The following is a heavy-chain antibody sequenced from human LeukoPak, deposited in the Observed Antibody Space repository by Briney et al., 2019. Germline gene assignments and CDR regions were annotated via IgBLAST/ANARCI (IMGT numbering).Heavy chain of an antibody. CDR3: ARTYGSGSWGAFDI. CDR1: GYTFTGYY. J-gene: IGHJ3*02. V-gene: IGHV1-2*02. Sequence: ASVKVSCKASGYTFTGYYMHWVRQAPGQGLEWMGWINPNSGGTNYAQKFQGRVTMTRDTSISTAYMELSRLRSDDTAVYYCARTYGSGSWGAFDIWGQGTMVTVSS. D-gene: IGHD3-10*01. CDR2: INPNSGGT.